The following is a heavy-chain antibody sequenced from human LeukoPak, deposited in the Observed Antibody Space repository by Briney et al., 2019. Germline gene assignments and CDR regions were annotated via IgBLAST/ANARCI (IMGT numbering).Heavy chain of an antibody. CDR1: GYTFTSYD. CDR3: ARLSGRYCSGGSCYSEPYLDY. CDR2: INAGNGNT. V-gene: IGHV1-3*01. D-gene: IGHD2-15*01. J-gene: IGHJ4*02. Sequence: GASVKVSCKASGYTFTSYDINWVRQATGQGLEWMGWINAGNGNTKYSQKFQGRVTITRDTSASTAYMELSSLRSEDTAVYYCARLSGRYCSGGSCYSEPYLDYWGQGTLVTVSS.